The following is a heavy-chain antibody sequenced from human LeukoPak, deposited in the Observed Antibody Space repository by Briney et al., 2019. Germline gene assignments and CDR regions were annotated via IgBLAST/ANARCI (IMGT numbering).Heavy chain of an antibody. CDR3: AREASLYCSGSVCDSNYYFYYMDV. CDR2: IYYTGRS. Sequence: PSETLSLTCDVSGSSISSGYYWAWIRQPPGKGLEWIASIYYTGRSYYNPSLRSRVTISVDASKTQFSMELTSVTAADTAVYYCAREASLYCSGSVCDSNYYFYYMDVWGTGTTVAVSS. V-gene: IGHV4-38-2*02. J-gene: IGHJ6*03. CDR1: GSSISSGYY. D-gene: IGHD2-8*02.